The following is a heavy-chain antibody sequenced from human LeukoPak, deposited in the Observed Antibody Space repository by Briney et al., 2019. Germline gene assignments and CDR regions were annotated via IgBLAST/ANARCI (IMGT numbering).Heavy chain of an antibody. CDR3: ARDAGSGWQGVFDY. J-gene: IGHJ4*02. CDR1: GYTCTSYG. CDR2: ISAYNGNT. V-gene: IGHV1-18*01. Sequence: ASVKVSCKASGYTCTSYGISWVRQAPGQGLEWRVWISAYNGNTNYAQKLQGRVTMTTDTSTSTAYMELRSLRSDDTAVYYCARDAGSGWQGVFDYWGQGTLVTVSS. D-gene: IGHD6-19*01.